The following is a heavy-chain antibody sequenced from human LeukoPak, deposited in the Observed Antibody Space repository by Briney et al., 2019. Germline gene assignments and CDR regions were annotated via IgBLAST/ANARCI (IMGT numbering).Heavy chain of an antibody. V-gene: IGHV3-21*01. Sequence: TGGSLRLSCAASGFTFSSYSMNWVRQAPGKGLEWVSSISSSSSYIYYADSVKGRFTISRDNDKNSLYLQMNSLRAEDTAVYYCARGGQLVYFYYWGQGTLVTVSS. D-gene: IGHD6-13*01. CDR2: ISSSSSYI. J-gene: IGHJ4*02. CDR1: GFTFSSYS. CDR3: ARGGQLVYFYY.